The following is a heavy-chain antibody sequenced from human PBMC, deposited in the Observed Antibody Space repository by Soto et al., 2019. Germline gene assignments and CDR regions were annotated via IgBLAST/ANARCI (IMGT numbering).Heavy chain of an antibody. Sequence: QVQLVQSGAEVKKPGSSVKVSCKVSGGTFSSYAIGWVRQSPGQGLEWMGGIIPITGTVNYAQKFQGRVTITVDESTTTVYMELSSLRSEDTAVYYCAREYSSSAKYLYFDVWGRVTLVTVSS. CDR1: GGTFSSYA. D-gene: IGHD6-6*01. V-gene: IGHV1-69*01. CDR2: IIPITGTV. CDR3: AREYSSSAKYLYFDV. J-gene: IGHJ2*01.